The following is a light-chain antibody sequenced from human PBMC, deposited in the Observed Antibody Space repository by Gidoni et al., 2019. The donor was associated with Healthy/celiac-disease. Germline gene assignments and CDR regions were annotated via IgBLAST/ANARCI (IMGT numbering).Light chain of an antibody. CDR1: QSVLYSSNNKNY. CDR3: QQYYSTLYT. V-gene: IGKV4-1*01. Sequence: IVITQSPDSLAVSLGERATINCKSSQSVLYSSNNKNYLAWYQQKPGQPPKLLIYWASTRESGVPDRVSGSGSGTDFTLTISSLQAEDVAVYYCQQYYSTLYTFXXXTKLEIK. CDR2: WAS. J-gene: IGKJ2*01.